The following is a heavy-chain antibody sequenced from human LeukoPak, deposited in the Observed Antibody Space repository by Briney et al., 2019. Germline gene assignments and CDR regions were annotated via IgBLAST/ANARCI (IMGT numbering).Heavy chain of an antibody. Sequence: GGSLTLFCAACGLTFSSYSMNWVRQAPGKGLEWVSYISRSSSTIYYGDSVEGRFTISRDNAMNSLYLQINSLRAEDTAVYYCARDSTVVVPAAISFDYWGQGTLVTVSS. J-gene: IGHJ4*02. D-gene: IGHD2-2*01. CDR2: ISRSSSTI. CDR3: ARDSTVVVPAAISFDY. V-gene: IGHV3-48*01. CDR1: GLTFSSYS.